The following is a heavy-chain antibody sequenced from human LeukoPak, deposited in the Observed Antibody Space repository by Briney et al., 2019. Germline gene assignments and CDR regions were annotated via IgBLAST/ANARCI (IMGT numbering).Heavy chain of an antibody. CDR1: GYTFTSYG. V-gene: IGHV1-18*01. CDR3: ARDEARYSSGYYPNWFDP. CDR2: ISAYNGNT. D-gene: IGHD3-22*01. J-gene: IGHJ5*02. Sequence: ASVKVSCKASGYTFTSYGMSRVRQAPGQGLEWMGWISAYNGNTHYAQKLQGRVTMTTDTSTSTAYMELRSLRSDDTAVYYCARDEARYSSGYYPNWFDPWGQGTLVTVSS.